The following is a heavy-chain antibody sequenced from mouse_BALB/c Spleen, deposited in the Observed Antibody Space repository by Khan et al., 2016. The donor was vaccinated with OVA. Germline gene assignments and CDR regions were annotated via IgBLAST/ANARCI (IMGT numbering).Heavy chain of an antibody. V-gene: IGHV3-2*02. Sequence: EVQLVESGPGLVKPSQSLSLTCTVTGYSITSDYAWNWIRQFPGNKLEWMGYISSSGSTNYNPALKSRISITRDTSKNQFFLQLNSVTTEDTATYYCASDGSRYNYAMDYWGQGTSVTVSS. CDR1: GYSITSDYA. CDR2: ISSSGST. J-gene: IGHJ4*01. D-gene: IGHD2-3*01. CDR3: ASDGSRYNYAMDY.